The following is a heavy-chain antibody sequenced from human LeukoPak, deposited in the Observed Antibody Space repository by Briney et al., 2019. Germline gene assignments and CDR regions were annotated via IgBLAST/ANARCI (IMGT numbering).Heavy chain of an antibody. Sequence: GASVKVSCKASGYTFTGYYMHWVRQAPGQGLEWMGWINPNSGGTNYAQKFQGRVTMTRDTSISTAYMELSRLRSDDTAVYYCARGRLYSSGWYADYWGQGTLVTVSS. J-gene: IGHJ4*02. CDR3: ARGRLYSSGWYADY. CDR1: GYTFTGYY. V-gene: IGHV1-2*02. CDR2: INPNSGGT. D-gene: IGHD6-19*01.